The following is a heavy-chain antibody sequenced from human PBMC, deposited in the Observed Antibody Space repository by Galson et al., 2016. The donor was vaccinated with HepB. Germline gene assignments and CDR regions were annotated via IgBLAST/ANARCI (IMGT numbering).Heavy chain of an antibody. CDR2: IIPILGST. CDR3: ATSGSVKIGNWHY. Sequence: SVKVSCRASGGMFNSYRIDWARQAPGQGLEWLGGIIPILGSTNYAQKIQDRLTITADESTTTAYMDLSRLTSEDTAVYFCATSGSVKIGNWHYWGQGTLVTVS. J-gene: IGHJ4*02. V-gene: IGHV1-69*13. CDR1: GGMFNSYR. D-gene: IGHD3-10*01.